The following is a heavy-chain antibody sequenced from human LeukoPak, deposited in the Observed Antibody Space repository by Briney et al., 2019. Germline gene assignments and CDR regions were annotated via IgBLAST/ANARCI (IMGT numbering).Heavy chain of an antibody. D-gene: IGHD2-2*02. J-gene: IGHJ4*02. Sequence: GGSPRLSCAASGFTFSNYAMNWVRQAPGKGLEWISGIGGSGTGTFYADSVKGRFTISRDNSKNTLFLQMTSLRAEDTAIYYCAKDSDTPGYFDYWGQGTAVTVSS. CDR1: GFTFSNYA. CDR2: IGGSGTGT. V-gene: IGHV3-23*01. CDR3: AKDSDTPGYFDY.